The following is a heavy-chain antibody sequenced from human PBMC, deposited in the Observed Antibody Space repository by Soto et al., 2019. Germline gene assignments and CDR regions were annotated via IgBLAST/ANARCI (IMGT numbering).Heavy chain of an antibody. CDR2: INPNSGGT. J-gene: IGHJ6*02. Sequence: XSGKVSCKASGYPLSGYYMDWGRQAPGQGLEWMGWINPNSGGTNYAQKFQGWVTMTRDTSISTAYMELSRLRSDDTAVYYCARRTYHFYYGMDVCGQRTTVTVSS. CDR1: GYPLSGYY. V-gene: IGHV1-2*04. CDR3: ARRTYHFYYGMDV.